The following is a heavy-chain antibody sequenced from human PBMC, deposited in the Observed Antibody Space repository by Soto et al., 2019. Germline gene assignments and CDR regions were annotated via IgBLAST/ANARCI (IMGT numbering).Heavy chain of an antibody. Sequence: VQLVQSGAEVKKPGASVKVSCKTSGDSFNDYYIHWVRQAPGQGLEWMGWINPNGGVTKYAQKFQCRVTVTRDTSIRTGYMELSSLRSDDTAVYYCARESGGATATLDYYYFYMDVWGKGTTVTVSS. V-gene: IGHV1-2*02. J-gene: IGHJ6*03. CDR3: ARESGGATATLDYYYFYMDV. D-gene: IGHD5-12*01. CDR2: INPNGGVT. CDR1: GDSFNDYY.